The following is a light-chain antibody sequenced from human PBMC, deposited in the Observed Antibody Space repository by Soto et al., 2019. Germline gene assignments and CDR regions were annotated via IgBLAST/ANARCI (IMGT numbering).Light chain of an antibody. CDR2: AAS. J-gene: IGKJ2*01. CDR3: QQSYSIPYT. CDR1: QSISSN. Sequence: DIQMTQSASSLSASVGDRVTITCRASQSISSNLNWHQQKPGKATKVLIYAASSLQSGVPSRFSGSGSGTAFTLTISSLQPEDFATYYCQQSYSIPYTFGQGTKLEIK. V-gene: IGKV1-39*01.